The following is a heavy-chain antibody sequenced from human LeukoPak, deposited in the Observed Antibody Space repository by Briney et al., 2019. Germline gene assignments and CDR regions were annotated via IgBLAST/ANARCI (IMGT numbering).Heavy chain of an antibody. J-gene: IGHJ4*02. CDR3: AKRESLAGVFDY. Sequence: PGGFLRLSCGASGFTFSSYAMSWVPRAPGKGLEGVSAIIVSGGSTDYADSVKGRFTISRDNYKTMLYPHMNSLRAEDTAVYYCAKRESLAGVFDYWGQGTLVTVSS. CDR2: IIVSGGST. V-gene: IGHV3-23*01. D-gene: IGHD6-19*01. CDR1: GFTFSSYA.